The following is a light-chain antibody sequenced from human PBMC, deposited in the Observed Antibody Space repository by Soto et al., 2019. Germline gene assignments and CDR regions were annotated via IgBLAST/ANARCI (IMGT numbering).Light chain of an antibody. Sequence: DIQMTQSPSTLSAFVGDRVTITCRASQSISVWLAWYQQKPGKAPKLLMYKASSLESGVPSRFSGSGSGTEFTFSISSVQFDDFSTYYCQQYDSYHWTFGQGTKVEIK. CDR3: QQYDSYHWT. V-gene: IGKV1-5*03. CDR1: QSISVW. J-gene: IGKJ1*01. CDR2: KAS.